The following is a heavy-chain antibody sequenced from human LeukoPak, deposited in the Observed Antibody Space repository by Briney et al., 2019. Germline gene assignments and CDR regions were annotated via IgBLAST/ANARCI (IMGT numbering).Heavy chain of an antibody. J-gene: IGHJ5*02. V-gene: IGHV7-4-1*02. CDR1: GYTFTSYA. CDR3: ARDPIAAAGAGNWFDP. D-gene: IGHD6-13*01. Sequence: VASVKVSCKASGYTFTSYAMNWVRQAPGQGLEWMGWIDTNTGNPTYAQGFTGRFVFSLDTSVSTAYLQISSLKAEDTAVYYCARDPIAAAGAGNWFDPWGQGTLVTASS. CDR2: IDTNTGNP.